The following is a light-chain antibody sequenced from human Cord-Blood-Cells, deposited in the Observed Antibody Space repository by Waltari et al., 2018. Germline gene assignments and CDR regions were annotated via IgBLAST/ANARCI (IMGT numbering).Light chain of an antibody. J-gene: IGKJ2*03. CDR1: QSVSSN. CDR2: GAS. Sequence: EIVKTQSPATVSVSPGERATLPCRASQSVSSNLAWYQQKPGQTPRLLIYGASTRATGIPARFSGSGSGTEFTLTISSLQSEDFAVYYCQQYNNWPYSFGQGTKLEIK. CDR3: QQYNNWPYS. V-gene: IGKV3-15*01.